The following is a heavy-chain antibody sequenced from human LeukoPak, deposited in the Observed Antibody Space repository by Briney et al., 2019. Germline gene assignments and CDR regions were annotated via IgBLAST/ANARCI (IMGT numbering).Heavy chain of an antibody. D-gene: IGHD2-2*02. CDR1: GGSISSGDYY. CDR2: IYYSGST. V-gene: IGHV4-30-4*08. CDR3: AREGEIVVVPAAISTFDY. Sequence: ASETLSLTCTVSGGSISSGDYYWSWIRQPPGKGLEWIGYIYYSGSTYYNPSLKSRVTISVDTSKNQFSLKLSSVTAADTAVYYCAREGEIVVVPAAISTFDYWGQGTLVTVSS. J-gene: IGHJ4*02.